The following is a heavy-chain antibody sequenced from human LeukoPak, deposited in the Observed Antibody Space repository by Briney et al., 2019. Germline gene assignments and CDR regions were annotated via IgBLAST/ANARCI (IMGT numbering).Heavy chain of an antibody. Sequence: SETLSLTCAVYGGSFSGYYWSWIRQPPGKGLEWIGEINHSGSTNYNPSLKSRVTISVDTSKNQFSLKLSSVTAADTAVYYCAGRQSGFLLDFDYWGQGTLVTVSS. D-gene: IGHD3-3*01. CDR2: INHSGST. J-gene: IGHJ4*02. CDR1: GGSFSGYY. V-gene: IGHV4-34*01. CDR3: AGRQSGFLLDFDY.